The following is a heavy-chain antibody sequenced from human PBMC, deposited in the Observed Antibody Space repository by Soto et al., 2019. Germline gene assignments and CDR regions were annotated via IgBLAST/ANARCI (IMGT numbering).Heavy chain of an antibody. CDR1: GGSISSSTYY. Sequence: QLQLQESGPGLVKPSETLSLTCTVSGGSISSSTYYWGWIRQPPGKGLEWIGSIYNDGRTYDNPSLKSRVTISVDTSKNLFSLYLHSVTAADSSNYYCARLPIWFEEPGSEWFYPWGQGSLVTVSS. D-gene: IGHD3-10*01. CDR2: IYNDGRT. J-gene: IGHJ5*02. V-gene: IGHV4-39*01. CDR3: ARLPIWFEEPGSEWFYP.